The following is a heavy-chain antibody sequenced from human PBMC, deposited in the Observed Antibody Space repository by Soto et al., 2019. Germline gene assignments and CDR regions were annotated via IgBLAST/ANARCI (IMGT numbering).Heavy chain of an antibody. CDR1: GGSISSCGYY. D-gene: IGHD1-26*01. J-gene: IGHJ2*01. CDR3: ARGGSGLELWYFDL. V-gene: IGHV4-31*03. Sequence: QVQLQESGPGLVKPSQTLSLTCTVSGGSISSCGYYWGRIRQHPGKDLEWSGYTYYSGSTYYNPSLWSRVTISVDPSKNQYSLKLSCVTAADTAVYYCARGGSGLELWYFDLWGRVTLVSVSS. CDR2: TYYSGST.